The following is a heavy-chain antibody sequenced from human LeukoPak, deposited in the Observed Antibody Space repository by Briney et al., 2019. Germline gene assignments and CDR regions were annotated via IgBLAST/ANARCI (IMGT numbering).Heavy chain of an antibody. CDR1: GFSFIDYS. CDR3: ARERDRGIEVADHFDY. Sequence: PGGSLRLSCVGSGFSFIDYSMAWVRQAPGKGPEWVSVINDRGGYTVYADSVRGRFSISIDNSDNTLYLHMNSLRAEDTAVYYCARERDRGIEVADHFDYWSQGTLVTVSS. J-gene: IGHJ4*02. CDR2: INDRGGYT. D-gene: IGHD6-19*01. V-gene: IGHV3-23*01.